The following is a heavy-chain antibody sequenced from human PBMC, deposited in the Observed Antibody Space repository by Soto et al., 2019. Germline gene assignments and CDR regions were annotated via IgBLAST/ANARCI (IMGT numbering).Heavy chain of an antibody. J-gene: IGHJ6*02. CDR2: IYDTGISGYTPST. CDR1: GGSISSSY. V-gene: IGHV4-59*01. CDR3: ARGEDAFFYYGLDV. Sequence: PAETLSLTCTASGGSISSSYWIWVRRPPGKGLEWIAYIYDTGISGYTPSTSYNPSLKSRVTMSVDTSKIQFSLKLTSVTAADTAVXYCARGEDAFFYYGLDVWGQGITVTVSS.